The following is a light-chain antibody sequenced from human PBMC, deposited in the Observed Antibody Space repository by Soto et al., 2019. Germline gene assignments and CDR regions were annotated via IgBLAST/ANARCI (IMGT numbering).Light chain of an antibody. CDR2: EVS. CDR3: SSYTSSSTLV. CDR1: SSDVGGYKY. Sequence: QSALTQSASVSGSPGQSITISCTGTSSDVGGYKYVSWYQQHPGKVPKMMIYEVSNRPSGVSNRFSGSKSGNTASLTISGHKAEDEADYYCSSYTSSSTLVFGGGTQLTVL. J-gene: IGLJ2*01. V-gene: IGLV2-14*01.